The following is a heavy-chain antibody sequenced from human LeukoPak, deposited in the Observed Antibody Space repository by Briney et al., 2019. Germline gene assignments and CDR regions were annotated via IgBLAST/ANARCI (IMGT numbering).Heavy chain of an antibody. D-gene: IGHD3-3*01. J-gene: IGHJ6*03. Sequence: SGGSLGLSCAASGFTVSSNYMSWVRQAPGKGLEWVSVIYSGGSTCYADSVKGRFTISRDNSKNTLYLQMNSLRAEDTAVYYCAKSYYDFPYYMDVWGKGTTVTVSS. CDR2: IYSGGST. V-gene: IGHV3-66*02. CDR1: GFTVSSNY. CDR3: AKSYYDFPYYMDV.